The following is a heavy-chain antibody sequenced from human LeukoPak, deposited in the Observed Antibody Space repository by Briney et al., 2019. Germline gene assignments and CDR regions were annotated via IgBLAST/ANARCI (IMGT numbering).Heavy chain of an antibody. J-gene: IGHJ4*02. CDR3: VREGEGPLSKDFDY. CDR2: IGPHSTFT. Sequence: GASVKVSCKPTGSSFSGYNMQWVRQGPGQGLEWMGYIGPHSTFTSSPQEFQGRVTMTRDASMSTAYMELTRLTSDDTAIYYCVREGEGPLSKDFDYWGQGTLVTVSS. CDR1: GSSFSGYN. D-gene: IGHD2/OR15-2a*01. V-gene: IGHV1-2*02.